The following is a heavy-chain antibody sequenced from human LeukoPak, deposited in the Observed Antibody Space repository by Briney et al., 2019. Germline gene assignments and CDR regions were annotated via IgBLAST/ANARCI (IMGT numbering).Heavy chain of an antibody. CDR2: IRYDGSQK. V-gene: IGHV3-30*02. J-gene: IGHJ4*02. CDR1: GFSFSNYG. CDR3: ARDLLSLPHKYFDS. Sequence: GGSLRLSCAASGFSFSNYGMHWVRQAPGKGLEWVAYIRYDGSQKYYGDSVKGRFTISRDNSKNTVYLQMNSLRDEDTAVYYCARDLLSLPHKYFDSWGQGTLVTVCS. D-gene: IGHD3-16*01.